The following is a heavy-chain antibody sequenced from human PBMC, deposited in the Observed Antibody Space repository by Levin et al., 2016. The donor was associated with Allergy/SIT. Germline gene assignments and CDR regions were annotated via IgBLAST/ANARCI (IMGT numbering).Heavy chain of an antibody. D-gene: IGHD6-13*01. CDR3: AKSGAFGLTGAGNRYWYFDL. V-gene: IGHV1-8*01. CDR2: MNPNSGNT. Sequence: ASVKVSCKASGYTFTSYDINWVRQATGQGLEWMGWMNPNSGNTGYAQKFQGRVTMTRNTSISTAYMELSSLRSEDTAVYYCAKSGAFGLTGAGNRYWYFDLWGRGTLVTVSS. CDR1: GYTFTSYD. J-gene: IGHJ2*01.